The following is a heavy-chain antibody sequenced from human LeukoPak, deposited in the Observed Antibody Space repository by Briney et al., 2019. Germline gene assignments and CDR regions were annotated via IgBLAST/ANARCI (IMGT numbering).Heavy chain of an antibody. CDR3: ARSSPYSYSSSWIIDY. J-gene: IGHJ4*02. V-gene: IGHV1-8*01. CDR1: GYTFTSYD. Sequence: GASVKVSCKGSGYTFTSYDINWVRQATGQGLEWMGWMNPNSGNTGYAQKFQGRVTMTRNTSISTAYMELSSLRSEDTAVYYCARSSPYSYSSSWIIDYWGQGTLVTVSS. D-gene: IGHD6-13*01. CDR2: MNPNSGNT.